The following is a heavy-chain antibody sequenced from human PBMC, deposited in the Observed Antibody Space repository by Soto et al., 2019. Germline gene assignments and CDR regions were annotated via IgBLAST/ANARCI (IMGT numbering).Heavy chain of an antibody. Sequence: EVQLVESGGGLVQPGGSLRPSFETSGFTFSTYGMPWSRQAPGKGLEWVANIKEDGSKKYYVDSLKGRFTISRDNAENSLFLQMNSLRVEDTAVYYCARRKFSGAFDIWGQGTMVTVSS. CDR3: ARRKFSGAFDI. CDR2: IKEDGSKK. V-gene: IGHV3-7*01. CDR1: GFTFSTYG. J-gene: IGHJ3*02.